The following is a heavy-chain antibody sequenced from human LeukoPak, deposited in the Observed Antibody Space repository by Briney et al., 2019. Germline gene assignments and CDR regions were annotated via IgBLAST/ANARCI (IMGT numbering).Heavy chain of an antibody. J-gene: IGHJ1*01. V-gene: IGHV1-18*01. D-gene: IGHD3-10*01. CDR3: ARGAYYYGSGTRGEYFQH. Sequence: SVKVSCKASGYTFTSYGISWVRQAPGQGLEWMGWISAYNGNTNYAQKLQGRVTMTTDTSTSTAYMELRSLRSEDTAVYYCARGAYYYGSGTRGEYFQHWGQGTLVTVSS. CDR1: GYTFTSYG. CDR2: ISAYNGNT.